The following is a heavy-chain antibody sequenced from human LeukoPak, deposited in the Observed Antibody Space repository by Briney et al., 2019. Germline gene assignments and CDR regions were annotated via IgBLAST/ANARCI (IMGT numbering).Heavy chain of an antibody. CDR1: GYTFTVYY. J-gene: IGHJ4*02. CDR2: INPNSGGT. D-gene: IGHD6-6*01. Sequence: ASVKVSCKASGYTFTVYYMHWVRQAPGQGLEWMGWINPNSGGTNYAQKFQGRVTMTRDTSISTAYMELSRLRSDDTAVYYCARCIAARPGIGTGFDYWGQGTLVTVSS. CDR3: ARCIAARPGIGTGFDY. V-gene: IGHV1-2*02.